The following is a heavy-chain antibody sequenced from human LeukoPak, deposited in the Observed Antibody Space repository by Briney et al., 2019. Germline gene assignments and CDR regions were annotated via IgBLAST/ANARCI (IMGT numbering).Heavy chain of an antibody. Sequence: ASVKLSCKASGYSFSGYAISWVRQAPGQGLEWMGRISAYSGDTKYAQNFQGRLTMTTDTSTSTAYMELRSLRSDDTAVYFCARPGTSYGDYGWYFDLWGRGTLVTVS. CDR3: ARPGTSYGDYGWYFDL. V-gene: IGHV1-18*04. D-gene: IGHD4-17*01. CDR2: ISAYSGDT. CDR1: GYSFSGYA. J-gene: IGHJ2*01.